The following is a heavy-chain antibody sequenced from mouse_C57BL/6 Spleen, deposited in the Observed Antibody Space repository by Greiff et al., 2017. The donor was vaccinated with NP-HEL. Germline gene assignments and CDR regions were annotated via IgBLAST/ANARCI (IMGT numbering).Heavy chain of an antibody. V-gene: IGHV1-54*01. Sequence: QVQLQQSGAELVRPGTSVKVSCKASGYAFTNYLIEWVKQRPGQGLEWIGVINPGSGGTNYNEQFKGKATLTADKSSSTAYMQLSSLTSEDSAVYFCARREEDDYDPYYYAMDYWGQGTSVTVSS. CDR3: ARREEDDYDPYYYAMDY. CDR2: INPGSGGT. D-gene: IGHD2-4*01. CDR1: GYAFTNYL. J-gene: IGHJ4*01.